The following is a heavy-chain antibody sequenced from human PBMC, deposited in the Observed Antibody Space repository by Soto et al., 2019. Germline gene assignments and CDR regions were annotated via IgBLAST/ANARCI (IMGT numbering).Heavy chain of an antibody. Sequence: GGDLIQPGGSLRLSCAASGFSVSIYMSWVRQAPGKGLEWVSTLSDRGTSHYADSVTGRFSVSRDNSKNTLYLQMNGLRVDDTAIYYCAGDYASGAYDFRGQGTQVTVSS. V-gene: IGHV3-53*01. CDR1: GFSVSIY. CDR2: LSDRGTS. CDR3: AGDYASGAYDF. J-gene: IGHJ4*02. D-gene: IGHD5-12*01.